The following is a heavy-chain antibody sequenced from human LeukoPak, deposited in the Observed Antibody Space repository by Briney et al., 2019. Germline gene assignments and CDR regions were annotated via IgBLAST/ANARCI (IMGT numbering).Heavy chain of an antibody. J-gene: IGHJ4*02. V-gene: IGHV4-59*01. Sequence: TSETLSLTCTVSGGSISSYYWSWIRQPPGKGLEWIGYVYSSGTTNYNPSLESRVTISVDTSKDQFSLKLTSVTAADTAVYYCARAAYGGNSGLFDYWGQGTLVTVSS. CDR3: ARAAYGGNSGLFDY. D-gene: IGHD4-23*01. CDR1: GGSISSYY. CDR2: VYSSGTT.